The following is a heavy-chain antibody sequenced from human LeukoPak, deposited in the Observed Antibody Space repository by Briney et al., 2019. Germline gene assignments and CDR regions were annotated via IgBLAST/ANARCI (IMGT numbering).Heavy chain of an antibody. D-gene: IGHD6-13*01. CDR1: GYTYTSYG. CDR2: IHAYYGDT. V-gene: IGHV1-18*01. J-gene: IGHJ1*01. Sequence: GASVKVSCKASGYTYTSYGISWLRPPPGQGLDWMGWIHAYYGDTNYAQKLQGRVTINTDTSTSTAYMELRSLRPDDTAVYYCARDPEYSSSWYVRWYFHHWGQGTLVTVSS. CDR3: ARDPEYSSSWYVRWYFHH.